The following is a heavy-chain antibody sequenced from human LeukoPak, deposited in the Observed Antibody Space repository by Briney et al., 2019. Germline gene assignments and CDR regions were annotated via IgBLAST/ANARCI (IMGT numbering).Heavy chain of an antibody. V-gene: IGHV3-74*01. Sequence: GGSLRLSCAASGFAFSSYWMHWVRQAPGKGRLWVSRINSDGSSTTYADSVQGRFTISRDNAKNTLYLQMNSLRADDTAVYYCARSVYSYYANWFDPWGQGTLVTVSS. CDR3: ARSVYSYYANWFDP. D-gene: IGHD4-11*01. CDR1: GFAFSSYW. CDR2: INSDGSST. J-gene: IGHJ5*02.